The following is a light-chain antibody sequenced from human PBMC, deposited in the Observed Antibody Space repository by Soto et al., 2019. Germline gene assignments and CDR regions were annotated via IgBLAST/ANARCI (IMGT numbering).Light chain of an antibody. Sequence: EIVMTQSPATLSVSPGERATLSCRASQSVNTNLVWYQQKPGQAPRLLIYGASTRATGIPARFGGSGSGTEFTLTISSLHSEDCAVYYCQQYNNWPPMYTFGQGTKLEIK. CDR3: QQYNNWPPMYT. V-gene: IGKV3-15*01. J-gene: IGKJ2*01. CDR2: GAS. CDR1: QSVNTN.